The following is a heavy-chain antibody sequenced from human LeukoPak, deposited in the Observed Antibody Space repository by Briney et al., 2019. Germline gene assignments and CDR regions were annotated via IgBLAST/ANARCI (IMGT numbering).Heavy chain of an antibody. D-gene: IGHD6-19*01. CDR2: ISSSGSTI. CDR1: GFTFSDYY. J-gene: IGHJ6*02. Sequence: GGSLRLSCAASGFTFSDYYMSWIRQAPGKGLEWVSYISSSGSTIYHADSVKGRFIISRDNAKNSLYLQMNSLRAEDTAVYYCARDRGIAVAGSNGYYYGMDAWGQGTTVTVSS. V-gene: IGHV3-11*01. CDR3: ARDRGIAVAGSNGYYYGMDA.